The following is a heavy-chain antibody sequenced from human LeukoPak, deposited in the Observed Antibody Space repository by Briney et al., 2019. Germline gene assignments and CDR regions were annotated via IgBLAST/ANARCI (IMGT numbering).Heavy chain of an antibody. J-gene: IGHJ3*02. D-gene: IGHD3-10*01. V-gene: IGHV4-4*07. CDR2: IYTSGST. CDR3: ARDIRAGGKLFQLDAFDI. CDR1: GGSISSYY. Sequence: PSETLSLTCTVSGGSISSYYWSWIRQPAGKGLEWIGRIYTSGSTNYNPSLKSRVTMSVDTSKNQFSLKLSSVTAADTAVYYCARDIRAGGKLFQLDAFDIWGQGTMVTVSS.